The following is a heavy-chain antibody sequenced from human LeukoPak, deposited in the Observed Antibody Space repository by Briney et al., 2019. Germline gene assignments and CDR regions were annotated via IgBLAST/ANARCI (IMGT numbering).Heavy chain of an antibody. CDR2: ISAYNGNT. CDR3: ARLPNEAYQYDFWTPRRPSHFDY. V-gene: IGHV1-18*01. D-gene: IGHD3-3*01. J-gene: IGHJ4*02. CDR1: GYTFTSYG. Sequence: ASVKVSCKASGYTFTSYGISWVRQAPGQGLEWMGWISAYNGNTNYAQKLQGRVTMTTDTSTSTAYMELRSLRSDDTAVYYCARLPNEAYQYDFWTPRRPSHFDYWGQGTLVTVSS.